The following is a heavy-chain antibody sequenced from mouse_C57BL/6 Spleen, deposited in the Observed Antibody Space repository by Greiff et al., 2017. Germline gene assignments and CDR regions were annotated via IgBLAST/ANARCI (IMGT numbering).Heavy chain of an antibody. J-gene: IGHJ3*01. CDR3: ARDSIYYYGSAWFAY. Sequence: QVQLKQPGAELVKPGASVKLSCKASGYTFTSYWMHWVKQRPGRGLEWIGRIDPNSGGTKYNEKFKSKATLTVDKPSSTAYMQLSSLTSEDSAVYYCARDSIYYYGSAWFAYWGQGTLVTVSA. D-gene: IGHD1-1*01. V-gene: IGHV1-72*01. CDR1: GYTFTSYW. CDR2: IDPNSGGT.